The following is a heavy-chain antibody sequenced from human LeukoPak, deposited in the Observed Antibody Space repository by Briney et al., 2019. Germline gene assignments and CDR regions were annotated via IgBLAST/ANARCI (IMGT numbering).Heavy chain of an antibody. D-gene: IGHD3-22*01. J-gene: IGHJ4*02. CDR3: AKDLSYYDSSPGY. CDR2: ISSSGSTI. Sequence: GGSPRLSCAASGFTFSDYYMSWIRQAPGKGLEWVSYISSSGSTIYYTDSVKGRFTISRDNSKNTLYLQMNSLRAEDTAVYYCAKDLSYYDSSPGYWGQGTLVTVSS. V-gene: IGHV3-11*04. CDR1: GFTFSDYY.